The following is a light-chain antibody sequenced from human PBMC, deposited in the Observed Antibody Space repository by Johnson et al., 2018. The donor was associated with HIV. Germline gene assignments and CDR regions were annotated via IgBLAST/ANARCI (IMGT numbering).Light chain of an antibody. CDR3: ATWDSSLSTYV. V-gene: IGLV1-51*02. CDR1: SSNIGNNY. Sequence: QPVLTQPPSVSAAPGQKVTISCSGSSSNIGNNYVSWYQQLPGTAPKLLIYENNKRPSGIPDRFSGSKSGTSGTLGNTGLQTGDEADYCCATWDSSLSTYVFGTGTKVTVL. J-gene: IGLJ1*01. CDR2: ENN.